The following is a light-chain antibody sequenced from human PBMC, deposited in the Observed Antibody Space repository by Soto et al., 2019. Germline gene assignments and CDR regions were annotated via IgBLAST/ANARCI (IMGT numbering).Light chain of an antibody. J-gene: IGKJ2*01. CDR2: EVS. Sequence: DIVLTQTPLFFSVTPGQPASISCRSTQILLYSDGKTYLYWFLQKAGQPPQLLIYEVSNRFSGFPVRLSGSGSGTDVTLKIRRVEADDVGIYYFMQCIKLQYTFGQPTKLHIK. CDR1: QILLYSDGKTY. V-gene: IGKV2D-29*01. CDR3: MQCIKLQYT.